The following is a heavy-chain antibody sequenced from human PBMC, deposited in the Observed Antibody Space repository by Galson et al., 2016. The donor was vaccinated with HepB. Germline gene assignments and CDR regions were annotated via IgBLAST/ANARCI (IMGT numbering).Heavy chain of an antibody. CDR1: GGSFSGYY. CDR3: ARGQMVYVVRGMAFDY. D-gene: IGHD2-8*01. Sequence: SETLSLTCDVYGGSFSGYYWTWIRQSPEKGLEWIGEINHSGSTNYNPSLASRVTMSVDTSINQFSLKLRSVTAADTAVYYCARGQMVYVVRGMAFDYWGQGALVSVSS. CDR2: INHSGST. J-gene: IGHJ4*02. V-gene: IGHV4-34*01.